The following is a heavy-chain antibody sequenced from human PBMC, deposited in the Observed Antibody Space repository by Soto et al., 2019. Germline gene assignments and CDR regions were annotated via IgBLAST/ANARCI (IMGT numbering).Heavy chain of an antibody. J-gene: IGHJ6*01. V-gene: IGHV4-31*11. CDR1: GVSISSVGYY. CDR3: ARAPSSWPQYYYYYYGMDV. Sequence: LSLTCAVSGVSISSVGYYWSWIRQHPGKGLEWIGYIYYSGSTYYNPSLKSRVTISVDTSKNQFSLKLSSVTAADTAVYYCARAPSSWPQYYYYYYGMDVWGQGTTVT. D-gene: IGHD6-13*01. CDR2: IYYSGST.